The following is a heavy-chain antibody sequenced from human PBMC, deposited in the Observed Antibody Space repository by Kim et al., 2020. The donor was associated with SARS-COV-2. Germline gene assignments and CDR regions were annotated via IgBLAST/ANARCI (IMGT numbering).Heavy chain of an antibody. J-gene: IGHJ6*02. D-gene: IGHD3-10*01. Sequence: RFTISRDNSKNTLYLQMNSLRAEDTAVYYCAKDFSPSASGSSFYYYGMDVWGQGTTVTVSS. CDR3: AKDFSPSASGSSFYYYGMDV. V-gene: IGHV3-23*03.